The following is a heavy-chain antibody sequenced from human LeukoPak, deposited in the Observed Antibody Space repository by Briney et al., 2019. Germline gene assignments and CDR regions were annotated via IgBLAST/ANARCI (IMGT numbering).Heavy chain of an antibody. D-gene: IGHD3-22*01. CDR2: IRSKPHSYAT. CDR3: TRHGGRDYYDSTEDAFDI. CDR1: GYTFTGYY. Sequence: KVSCKASGYTFTGYYMHWVRQAAGKGLEWVGRIRSKPHSYATAYAASVKGRFTISRDDSKNMAYLQMNSLKTEDTAVYYCTRHGGRDYYDSTEDAFDIWGQGTMVTVSS. V-gene: IGHV3-73*01. J-gene: IGHJ3*02.